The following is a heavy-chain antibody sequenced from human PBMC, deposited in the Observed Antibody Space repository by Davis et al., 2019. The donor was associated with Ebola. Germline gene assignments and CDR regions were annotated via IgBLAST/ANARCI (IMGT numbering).Heavy chain of an antibody. CDR2: IYYSGST. J-gene: IGHJ3*02. D-gene: IGHD1-14*01. CDR3: ARVLRATGIDGASDI. CDR1: GGSISSYY. Sequence: SETLSLTCTVSGGSISSYYWSWIRQPPGKGLEWIGYIYYSGSTNYNPSLKSRLIMSVDASKNQFSLKLNSVTAADTAVYFCARVLRATGIDGASDIWGQGTVVTVSS. V-gene: IGHV4-59*12.